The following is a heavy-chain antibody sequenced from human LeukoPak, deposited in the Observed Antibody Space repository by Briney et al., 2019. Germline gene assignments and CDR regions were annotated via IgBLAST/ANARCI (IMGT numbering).Heavy chain of an antibody. CDR2: IYSGGST. V-gene: IGHV3-66*01. D-gene: IGHD3-22*01. Sequence: GGSLRLSCAASGFTVSSNYMSWVRQAPGKGLEWVSVIYSGGSTYYADSVKGRLTISRDNSKNTLYLQMNSLRAEDTAVYYCARVSGSGYYYHYWGQGTLVTVSS. CDR3: ARVSGSGYYYHY. J-gene: IGHJ4*02. CDR1: GFTVSSNY.